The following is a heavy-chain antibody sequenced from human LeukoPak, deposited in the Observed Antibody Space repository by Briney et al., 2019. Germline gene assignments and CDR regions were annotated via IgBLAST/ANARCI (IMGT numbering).Heavy chain of an antibody. J-gene: IGHJ5*02. V-gene: IGHV3-48*02. CDR2: ISSSSSTI. CDR1: GFTFGSYS. CDR3: ARVLRVQGVNRFDP. Sequence: GGSLRLSCAASGFTFGSYSMNWVRQAPGKGLEWVSYISSSSSTIYYADSVRGRFTISRDNAKNSLYLQMNSLRDEDTAVYYCARVLRVQGVNRFDPWGQGTLVTVSS. D-gene: IGHD3-10*01.